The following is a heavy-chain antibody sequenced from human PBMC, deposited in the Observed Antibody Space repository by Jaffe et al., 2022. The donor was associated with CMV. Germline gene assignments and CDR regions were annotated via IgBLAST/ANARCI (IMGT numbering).Heavy chain of an antibody. J-gene: IGHJ6*03. V-gene: IGHV3-33*08. Sequence: QVQLVESGGGVVQPGRSLRLSCAASGFTFSSYGMHWVRQAPGKGLEWVAVIWYDGSNKYYADSVKGRFTISRDNSKNTLYLQMNSLRAEDTAVYYCAREVCSGGSCYRRVALGYYYYYYMDVWGKGTTVTVSS. CDR1: GFTFSSYG. CDR3: AREVCSGGSCYRRVALGYYYYYYMDV. D-gene: IGHD2-15*01. CDR2: IWYDGSNK.